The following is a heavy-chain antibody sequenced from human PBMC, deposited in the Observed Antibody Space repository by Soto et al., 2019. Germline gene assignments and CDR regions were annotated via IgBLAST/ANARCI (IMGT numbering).Heavy chain of an antibody. V-gene: IGHV3-11*01. D-gene: IGHD3-10*01. CDR1: GFTFSDYY. Sequence: QVQLLESGGGLVKPGGSLRLSCAASGFTFSDYYMSWIRQAPRKGLEWISYISSGGKAIYYADSVKGRFTISRDNAKNSLFLQLNNLRAEDTAVYYCAREVTGMVDPWGQGTLVTVSS. J-gene: IGHJ5*02. CDR2: ISSGGKAI. CDR3: AREVTGMVDP.